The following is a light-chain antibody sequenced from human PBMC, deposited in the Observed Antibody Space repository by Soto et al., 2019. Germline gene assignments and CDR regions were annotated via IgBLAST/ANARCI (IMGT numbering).Light chain of an antibody. CDR2: EVS. CDR3: SSHTTSNTRV. Sequence: HCVLTQPASVAGSPVQSITISCTGTGSDVGAYNYVSWYQQHPGKAPKLIIYEVSNRPSGVSWRFSGSKSGNTASLTISGLQSEDEADYYCSSHTTSNTRVFGTGTKVSVL. V-gene: IGLV2-14*01. J-gene: IGLJ1*01. CDR1: GSDVGAYNY.